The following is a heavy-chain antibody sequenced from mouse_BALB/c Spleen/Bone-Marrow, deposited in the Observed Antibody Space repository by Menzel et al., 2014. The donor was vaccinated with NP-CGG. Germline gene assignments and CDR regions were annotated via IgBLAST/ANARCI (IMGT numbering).Heavy chain of an antibody. V-gene: IGHV1-14*01. CDR2: INPYNDGT. CDR3: ARSPSYGNYVDY. J-gene: IGHJ4*01. CDR1: GYTFTSYV. Sequence: EVHLVESGPELVKPGASVKMSCKASGYTFTSYVMHWMKQKPGQGIEWIGYINPYNDGTKYNEKFKGKATLTSDKSSSTAYMELSSLTSEDSAVYYCARSPSYGNYVDYWGQGTSVTVSS. D-gene: IGHD2-10*02.